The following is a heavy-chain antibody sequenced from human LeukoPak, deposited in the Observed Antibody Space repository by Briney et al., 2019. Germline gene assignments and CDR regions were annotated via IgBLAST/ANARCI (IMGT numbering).Heavy chain of an antibody. CDR3: ARESLRYFDL. CDR2: ISSGGIYK. D-gene: IGHD3-16*01. Sequence: GGSLRLSCVTSGFTFSTYTMHWDRQAPGKGLEWVAVISSGGIYKYSADSVKGRFTISRDSSNNTLYLHMNSLSHDDTAVYYWARESLRYFDLWGRGTLVTVSS. J-gene: IGHJ2*01. V-gene: IGHV3-30*03. CDR1: GFTFSTYT.